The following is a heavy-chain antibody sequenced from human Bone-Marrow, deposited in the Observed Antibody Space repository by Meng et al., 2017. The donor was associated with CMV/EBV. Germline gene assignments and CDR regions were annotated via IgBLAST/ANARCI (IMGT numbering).Heavy chain of an antibody. J-gene: IGHJ4*02. CDR3: AGAGGSGSYDY. Sequence: SVKVSCKASGGTFSSYAISWVRQAPGQGIEWMGGIIPILGIANYAQKFQGRVTMTADKSTSTAYMELSSLRSEDTAVYYCAGAGGSGSYDYWGQGTLVTVPS. CDR1: GGTFSSYA. D-gene: IGHD3-10*01. CDR2: IIPILGIA. V-gene: IGHV1-69*10.